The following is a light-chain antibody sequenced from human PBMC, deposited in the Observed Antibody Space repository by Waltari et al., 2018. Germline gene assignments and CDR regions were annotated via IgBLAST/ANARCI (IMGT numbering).Light chain of an antibody. V-gene: IGKV3-11*01. J-gene: IGKJ3*01. Sequence: EIVLTQSPATLSLSPGERATLSCRASQSVSRFLAWYQQNPGQAPRLIIYDTYNRATGIPARFSGSGSGTDFTLTISSLEPEDFAVYYCQRRGHWPPDATFGPGTRVDIK. CDR2: DTY. CDR3: QRRGHWPPDAT. CDR1: QSVSRF.